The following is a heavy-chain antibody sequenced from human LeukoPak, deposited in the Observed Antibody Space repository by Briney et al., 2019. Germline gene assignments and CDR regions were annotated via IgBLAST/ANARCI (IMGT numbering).Heavy chain of an antibody. CDR3: AKDRIAASDY. CDR1: GFTFSSYS. V-gene: IGHV3-30*18. D-gene: IGHD6-6*01. Sequence: GGSLRLSCAASGFTFSSYSMNWVRQAPGRGLEWVAVISYDGNNEYYADSVKGRFTISRDNSKNTLYLQMNSLRAEDTAVYYCAKDRIAASDYWGQGTLVTVSS. J-gene: IGHJ4*02. CDR2: ISYDGNNE.